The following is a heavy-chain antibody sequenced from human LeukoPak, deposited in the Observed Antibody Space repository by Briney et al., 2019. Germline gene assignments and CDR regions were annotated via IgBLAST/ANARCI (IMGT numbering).Heavy chain of an antibody. V-gene: IGHV1-24*01. CDR1: GYTLTELS. J-gene: IGHJ4*02. CDR3: ATDEGYCGGDCPYNY. D-gene: IGHD2-21*01. CDR2: FDPEDGET. Sequence: ASVKVSCKVSGYTLTELSMHWVRQAPGKGLEWMGGFDPEDGETIYAQKFQGRVTMTEDTSTDTAYMELSSLRSEDTAVYYCATDEGYCGGDCPYNYWGQGTLVTVSS.